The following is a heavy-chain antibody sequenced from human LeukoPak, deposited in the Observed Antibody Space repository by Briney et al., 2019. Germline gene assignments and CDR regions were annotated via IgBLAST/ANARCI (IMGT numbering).Heavy chain of an antibody. CDR1: GYTFTSYY. Sequence: ASVKVSCKASGYTFTSYYMHWVRQAPGQGLEWMGWIGAYNGNTNYAQKLQGRVTMTTDTSTSTAYMELRSLRSDDTAVYYCARGYVWGSYRTLDYWGQGTLVTVSS. CDR2: IGAYNGNT. D-gene: IGHD3-16*02. J-gene: IGHJ4*02. CDR3: ARGYVWGSYRTLDY. V-gene: IGHV1-18*04.